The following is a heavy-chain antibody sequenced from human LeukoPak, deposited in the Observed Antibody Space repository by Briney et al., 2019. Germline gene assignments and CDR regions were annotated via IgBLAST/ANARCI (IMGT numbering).Heavy chain of an antibody. V-gene: IGHV3-23*01. D-gene: IGHD2-2*02. CDR1: GFTFSSYA. Sequence: GGSLRLSCAASGFTFSSYAMSWVRQAPGKGLEWVSAISGSGGSTYYADSVKGRFTISRDNSKNTLYLQMNSLRAEDTAVYYCAKDGSASIVVVPAAIRSRMDYWGQGTLVTVSS. CDR2: ISGSGGST. J-gene: IGHJ4*02. CDR3: AKDGSASIVVVPAAIRSRMDY.